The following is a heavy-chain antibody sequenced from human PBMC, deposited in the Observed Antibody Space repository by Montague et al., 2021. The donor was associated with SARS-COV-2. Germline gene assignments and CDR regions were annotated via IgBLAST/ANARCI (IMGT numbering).Heavy chain of an antibody. V-gene: IGHV4/OR15-8*02. D-gene: IGHD3-16*01. Sequence: NTNYNPSLKSRVTIFIDKSKNHFSLQLSSVTAADTAVYYCARGGTYHYGMDVWGQGTKVDVSS. CDR2: NT. CDR3: ARGGTYHYGMDV. J-gene: IGHJ6*02.